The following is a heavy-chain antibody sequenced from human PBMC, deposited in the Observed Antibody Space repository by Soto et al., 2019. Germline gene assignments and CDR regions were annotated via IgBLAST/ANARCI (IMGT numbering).Heavy chain of an antibody. CDR3: ARGITMVRGVINPPVDY. D-gene: IGHD3-10*01. Sequence: GASVKVSCKASGGTFSSYAISWVRQAPGQGLEWKGGIIPIFGTANYAQKFQGRVTITADESTSTAYMELSSLRSEDTAVYYCARGITMVRGVINPPVDYWGQGTLVTVSS. CDR2: IIPIFGTA. V-gene: IGHV1-69*13. CDR1: GGTFSSYA. J-gene: IGHJ4*02.